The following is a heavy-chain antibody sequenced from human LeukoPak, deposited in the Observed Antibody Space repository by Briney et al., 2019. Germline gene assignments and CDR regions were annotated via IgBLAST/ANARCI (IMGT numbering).Heavy chain of an antibody. J-gene: IGHJ5*02. CDR3: ATSPRGEYNWFDP. CDR2: IYHSGST. D-gene: IGHD3-16*01. V-gene: IGHV4-38-2*01. Sequence: PSETLSLTCAVSGYSISSGYYSGWIRQPPGKGLEWIGSIYHSGSTYYNPSLKSRVTISADTSKNQFSLRLSSVTAADTAVYYCATSPRGEYNWFDPWGQGTLVTVSS. CDR1: GYSISSGYY.